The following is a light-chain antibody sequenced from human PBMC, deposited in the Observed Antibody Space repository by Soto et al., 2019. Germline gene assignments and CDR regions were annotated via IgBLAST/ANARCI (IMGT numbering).Light chain of an antibody. CDR3: HQYNSWPRGT. J-gene: IGKJ3*01. CDR1: QSVNLN. Sequence: EIMMTQSPGTLSVSPGEGATLSCTASQSVNLNLTWYQQKPGQPPRLLLYGASTRATAIPVRFRGSGSGTEFSLPTISLQYEDSAVYYCHQYNSWPRGTFGPGTKVEIK. CDR2: GAS. V-gene: IGKV3-15*01.